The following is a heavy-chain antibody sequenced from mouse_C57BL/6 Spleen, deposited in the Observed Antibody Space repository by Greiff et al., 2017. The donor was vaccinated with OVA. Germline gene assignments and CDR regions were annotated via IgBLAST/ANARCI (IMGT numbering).Heavy chain of an antibody. D-gene: IGHD4-1*01. CDR2: ISSGGDYI. CDR1: GFTFSSYA. Sequence: EVKVEESGEGLVKPGGSLKLSCAASGFTFSSYAMSWVRQTPEKRLEWVAYISSGGDYIYYADTVKGRFTISRDNARNTLYLQMSSLKSEDTAMYYCTRGGTGDWYFDVWGTGTTVTVSS. J-gene: IGHJ1*03. CDR3: TRGGTGDWYFDV. V-gene: IGHV5-9-1*02.